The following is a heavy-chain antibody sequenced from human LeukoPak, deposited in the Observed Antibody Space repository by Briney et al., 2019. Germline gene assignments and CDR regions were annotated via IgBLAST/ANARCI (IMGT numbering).Heavy chain of an antibody. CDR1: GGSISSYY. Sequence: PSETLSLTCTVSGGSISSYYWSWIRQPAGKGLGWIGRIYTSGSTNYNPSLKSRVTMSVDTSKNQFSLKLSSVTAAGTAVYYCARGAATTVTTWSWDYYYYMDVWGKGTTVTVSS. J-gene: IGHJ6*03. D-gene: IGHD4-17*01. CDR2: IYTSGST. CDR3: ARGAATTVTTWSWDYYYYMDV. V-gene: IGHV4-4*07.